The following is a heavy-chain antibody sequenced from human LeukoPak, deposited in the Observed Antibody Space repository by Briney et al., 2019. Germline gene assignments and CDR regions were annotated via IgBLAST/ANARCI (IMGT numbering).Heavy chain of an antibody. D-gene: IGHD2-2*01. J-gene: IGHJ4*02. V-gene: IGHV4-39*07. CDR1: GGSISSSSYY. CDR3: ARRPIYCSSTSCYANFDY. CDR2: INHSGST. Sequence: SETLSLTCTVSGGSISSSSYYWSWIRQPPGKGLEWIGEINHSGSTNYNPSLKSRVTISVDTSKNQFSLKLSSVTAADTAVYYCARRPIYCSSTSCYANFDYWGQGTLVTVSS.